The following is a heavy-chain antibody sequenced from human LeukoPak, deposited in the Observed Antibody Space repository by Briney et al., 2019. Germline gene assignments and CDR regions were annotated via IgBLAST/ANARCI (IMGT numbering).Heavy chain of an antibody. CDR3: ARVTGYMIEDYFDY. Sequence: SETLSLTCTVSGVSISSSNSYWGWIRQPPGKGLEWIGSIYYSGNTYYNASLKSQVSISIDTSKNQFSLKLSSMTAADTAVYYCARVTGYMIEDYFDYWGQGTLVTVSS. D-gene: IGHD3-9*01. J-gene: IGHJ4*02. CDR2: IYYSGNT. CDR1: GVSISSSNSY. V-gene: IGHV4-39*07.